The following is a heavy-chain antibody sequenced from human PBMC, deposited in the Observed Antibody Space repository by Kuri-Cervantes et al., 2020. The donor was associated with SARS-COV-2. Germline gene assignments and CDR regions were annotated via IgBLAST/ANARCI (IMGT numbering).Heavy chain of an antibody. CDR3: ARPPDRSGQNFDS. Sequence: GGSLSLSCAASGFTISSNYMSWVRQAPGKGLEWVSVIYSGGSTYYADSVKGRFTISRDNSKNTLYLQMNSLTSEDTSVYYCARPPDRSGQNFDSWGQGTLVTVSS. CDR2: IYSGGST. CDR1: GFTISSNY. D-gene: IGHD3-22*01. J-gene: IGHJ4*02. V-gene: IGHV3-66*02.